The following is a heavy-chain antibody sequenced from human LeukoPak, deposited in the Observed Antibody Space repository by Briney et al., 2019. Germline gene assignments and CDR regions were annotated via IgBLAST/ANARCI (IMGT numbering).Heavy chain of an antibody. J-gene: IGHJ4*02. CDR1: GFTFSSYA. CDR2: ISGSGGST. Sequence: HTGGSLRLSCAASGFTFSSYAMNWVRQAPGKGLEWVSAISGSGGSTYYADSVKGRFTISRDNSKNTLYLQMNSLRAEDTAVYYCAIGRGYYYDSSGSFDYWGQGTLVTVSS. D-gene: IGHD3-22*01. CDR3: AIGRGYYYDSSGSFDY. V-gene: IGHV3-23*01.